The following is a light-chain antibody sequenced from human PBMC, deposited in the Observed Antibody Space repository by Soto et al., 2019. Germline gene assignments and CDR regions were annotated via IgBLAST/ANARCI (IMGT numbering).Light chain of an antibody. J-gene: IGKJ1*01. CDR2: GAS. V-gene: IGKV3-20*01. CDR3: QQYGRSPWT. Sequence: EIVLTQSPGTLSLSPGERVTLSCRASQSVSSSYLAWYQQKPGQAPRRLIYGASSRATGIPDRFSGSGSGTDFNLTISRLEPEDFAVYYCQQYGRSPWTFGQGTKVEIK. CDR1: QSVSSSY.